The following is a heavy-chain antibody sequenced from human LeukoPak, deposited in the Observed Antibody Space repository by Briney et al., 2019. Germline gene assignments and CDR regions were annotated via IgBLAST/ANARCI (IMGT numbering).Heavy chain of an antibody. CDR3: VKDSGWLHFDS. Sequence: GGSLRLSCVASGFTFSHSWMTWVRQAPGMGLEWVGHIKEDGSSQNYADSVKGRFTISRDNAKSSLHLQMNGLRAEDTAMYYCVKDSGWLHFDSWGQGTLVTVSS. CDR2: IKEDGSSQ. V-gene: IGHV3-7*03. D-gene: IGHD6-19*01. CDR1: GFTFSHSW. J-gene: IGHJ4*02.